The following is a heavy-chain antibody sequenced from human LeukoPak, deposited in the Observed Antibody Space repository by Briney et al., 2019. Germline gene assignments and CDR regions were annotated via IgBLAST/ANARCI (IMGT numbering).Heavy chain of an antibody. CDR3: ARDQLGAVLYFDY. CDR2: ITGSGGST. V-gene: IGHV3-23*01. D-gene: IGHD1-1*01. CDR1: GFTFSTYG. Sequence: GGSLRLSCVASGFTFSTYGMSWVRQAPGKGLEWVSAITGSGGSTYYADSVKGRFTISRDNSKNTLYLQINSLRVEATAVYYCARDQLGAVLYFDYWGQGALVTVSS. J-gene: IGHJ4*02.